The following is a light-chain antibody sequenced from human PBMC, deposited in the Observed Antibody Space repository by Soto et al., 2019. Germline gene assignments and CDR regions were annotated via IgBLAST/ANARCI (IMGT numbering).Light chain of an antibody. J-gene: IGKJ1*01. Sequence: EIVMTQSPGPLSVSPGERATLSCRASESVSSNLAWYQQKPGQAPSLLIYGASTRAAGVPVSFSGSGSGTEFTLTISSLQSEDFAVYYCQQYNYWPRTFGQGTKVEIK. CDR1: ESVSSN. CDR2: GAS. CDR3: QQYNYWPRT. V-gene: IGKV3-15*01.